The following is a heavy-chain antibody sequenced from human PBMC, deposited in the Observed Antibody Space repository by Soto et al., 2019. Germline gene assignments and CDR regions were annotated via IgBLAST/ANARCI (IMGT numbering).Heavy chain of an antibody. CDR2: IDPSDSYT. CDR1: GYSFTSYW. CDR3: ARHPSVPAAISYYYGMDV. J-gene: IGHJ6*02. Sequence: GESLKISCKGSGYSFTSYWISWVRQMPGKVLEWMGRIDPSDSYTNYSPSFQGHVTISADKSISTAYLQWSSLKASGTAMYYCARHPSVPAAISYYYGMDVWGQGXTVTVYS. V-gene: IGHV5-10-1*01. D-gene: IGHD2-2*01.